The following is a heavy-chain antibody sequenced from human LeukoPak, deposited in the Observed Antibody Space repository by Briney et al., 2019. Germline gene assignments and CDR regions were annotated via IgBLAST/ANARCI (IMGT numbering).Heavy chain of an antibody. J-gene: IGHJ4*02. V-gene: IGHV3-30-3*01. CDR1: KFTFSTYA. CDR3: ASMESGYSYGSFDY. CDR2: ISYDGSNK. Sequence: GGSLRLSCAASKFTFSTYAMHWVRQAPGKGLEWVAVISYDGSNKYYADSVKGRFTISRDNSKNTLYLQMNSLRAEDTAVYYCASMESGYSYGSFDYWGQGTLVTVSS. D-gene: IGHD5-18*01.